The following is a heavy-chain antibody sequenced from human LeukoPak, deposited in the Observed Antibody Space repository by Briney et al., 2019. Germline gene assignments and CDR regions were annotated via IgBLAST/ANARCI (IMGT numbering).Heavy chain of an antibody. CDR2: ISGDGGST. CDR1: GFTFSSYA. V-gene: IGHV3-43*02. CDR3: AKDTYYDFWSGSNWFDP. Sequence: GGSLRLSCAASGFTFSSYAMSWVRQAPGKGLEWVSAISGDGGSTYYADSVKGRFTISRDNSKNSLYLQMNSLRTEDTALYYCAKDTYYDFWSGSNWFDPWGQGTLVTVSS. D-gene: IGHD3-3*01. J-gene: IGHJ5*02.